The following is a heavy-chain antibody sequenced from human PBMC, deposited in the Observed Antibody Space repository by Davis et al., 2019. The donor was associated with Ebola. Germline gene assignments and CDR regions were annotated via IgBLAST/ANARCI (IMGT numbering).Heavy chain of an antibody. CDR2: INHSGST. J-gene: IGHJ4*02. Sequence: GSLRLSCAVYGGSFSGYYWSWIRQPPRKGLEWIGEINHSGSTNYNPSLKSRVTISVDTSKNQFSLKLSSVTAADTAVYYCARLLYYDFWSGYSRNRGYFDYWGQGTLVTVSS. CDR1: GGSFSGYY. D-gene: IGHD3-3*01. V-gene: IGHV4-34*01. CDR3: ARLLYYDFWSGYSRNRGYFDY.